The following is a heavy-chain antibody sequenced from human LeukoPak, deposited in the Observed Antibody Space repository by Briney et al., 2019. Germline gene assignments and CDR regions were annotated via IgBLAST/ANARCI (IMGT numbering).Heavy chain of an antibody. D-gene: IGHD3-9*01. CDR2: IIPIFGTA. J-gene: IGHJ4*02. V-gene: IGHV1-69*06. CDR1: GGTFSSYA. CDR3: ARAHYDILTGYPLDY. Sequence: SVKVSCKASGGTFSSYAISWVRQAPGQGLEWMGGIIPIFGTANYAQKFQGRVTITADKSTSTAYMELSSLRSEDTAVYYCARAHYDILTGYPLDYWGQGTLVTVSS.